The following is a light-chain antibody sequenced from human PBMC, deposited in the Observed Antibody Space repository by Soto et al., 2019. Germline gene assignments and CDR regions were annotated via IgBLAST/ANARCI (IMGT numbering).Light chain of an antibody. CDR3: SSYTSGSTLIV. Sequence: QSALAQPASVSGSPGQSITISYTGASGDVGTHNYVSWYQQHPGKAPKLMIYGVTIRPSGISNRFSGSKSGNTASLTISGLQAEDEADYYCSSYTSGSTLIVFGTGTKVTVL. V-gene: IGLV2-14*01. CDR1: SGDVGTHNY. CDR2: GVT. J-gene: IGLJ1*01.